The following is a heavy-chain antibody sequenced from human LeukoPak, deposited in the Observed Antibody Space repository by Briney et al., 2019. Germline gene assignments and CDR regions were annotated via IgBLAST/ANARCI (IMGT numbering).Heavy chain of an antibody. V-gene: IGHV1-69*01. J-gene: IGHJ6*03. D-gene: IGHD2-2*01. CDR1: GGTFSSYA. CDR2: IIPIFGTA. Sequence: ASVKVSCKASGGTFSSYAISWVRQAPGQGLEWMGGIIPIFGTANYAQKFQGRVTITADESTSTAYMELSSLRSEDTAVYYCARGGPNSEYQLLPEYYYYMDVWGKGTTVTVSS. CDR3: ARGGPNSEYQLLPEYYYYMDV.